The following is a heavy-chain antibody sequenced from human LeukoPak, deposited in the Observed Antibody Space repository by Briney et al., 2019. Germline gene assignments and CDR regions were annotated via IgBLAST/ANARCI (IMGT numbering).Heavy chain of an antibody. V-gene: IGHV4-61*09. J-gene: IGHJ3*02. Sequence: SETLSLTCTVSGGSISSGNYYWSWIRQPAGKGLEWIGHIYTSGSTNYNPSLKSRVTISVDTSKNQFSLKLSSVTAADTAVYYCARVKYSSGWYDAFDIWGQGTMVTVSS. CDR2: IYTSGST. CDR1: GGSISSGNYY. D-gene: IGHD6-19*01. CDR3: ARVKYSSGWYDAFDI.